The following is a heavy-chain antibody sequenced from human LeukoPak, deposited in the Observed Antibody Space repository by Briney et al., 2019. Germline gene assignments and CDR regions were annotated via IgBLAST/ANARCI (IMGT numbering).Heavy chain of an antibody. V-gene: IGHV1-2*02. J-gene: IGHJ4*02. CDR1: GYTFTGYY. D-gene: IGHD5-18*01. CDR3: ARDLKGYSYGLD. CDR2: INPNSGGT. Sequence: ASVKVSCKASGYTFTGYYMHWVRQAPGQGLEWMGWINPNSGGTNYAQKFQGRVTMTRDTPISTAYMELSRLRSDDTAVYYCARDLKGYSYGLDWGQGTLVTVSS.